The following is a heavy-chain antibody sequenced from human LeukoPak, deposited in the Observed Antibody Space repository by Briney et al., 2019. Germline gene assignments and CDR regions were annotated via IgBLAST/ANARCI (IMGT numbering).Heavy chain of an antibody. J-gene: IGHJ4*02. CDR2: IRGSGETT. D-gene: IGHD3/OR15-3a*01. CDR3: AKDLSSGTGRGFDY. V-gene: IGHV3-23*01. Sequence: GGSLRLSCVASGFPFSAYAMSWVRQAPGKGLEWVSGIRGSGETTYYAESVKGRFIIQRDNSKNTLYLQMNSLRAEDTALYYCAKDLSSGTGRGFDYWGQGTLVTVSP. CDR1: GFPFSAYA.